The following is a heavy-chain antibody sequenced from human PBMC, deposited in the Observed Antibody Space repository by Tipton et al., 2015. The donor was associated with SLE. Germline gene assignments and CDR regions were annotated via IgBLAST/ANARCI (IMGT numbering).Heavy chain of an antibody. J-gene: IGHJ4*02. CDR2: IFYSGST. D-gene: IGHD4-17*01. Sequence: TLSLTCTVSGGSISRYYWNWIRQPPGKGLEWIGYIFYSGSTNYSPSLRSRVTISVDTSKNQFSLKLTSVTAADTAVYYCARDYGDYFDYWGQGTLATVSS. CDR1: GGSISRYY. CDR3: ARDYGDYFDY. V-gene: IGHV4-59*12.